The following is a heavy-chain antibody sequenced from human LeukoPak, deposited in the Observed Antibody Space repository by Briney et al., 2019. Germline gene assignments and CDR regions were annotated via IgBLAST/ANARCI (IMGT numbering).Heavy chain of an antibody. V-gene: IGHV1-24*01. Sequence: GASVKVSCKVSGYTLTELSMHWVRQAPGKGREWRGGFDPEDGETIYAQEFQGRVTMTEDTSTDTAYMELSSLRSEDTAVYYCATVKLYYYDSSGYDYWGQGTLVTVSS. D-gene: IGHD3-22*01. CDR2: FDPEDGET. J-gene: IGHJ4*02. CDR3: ATVKLYYYDSSGYDY. CDR1: GYTLTELS.